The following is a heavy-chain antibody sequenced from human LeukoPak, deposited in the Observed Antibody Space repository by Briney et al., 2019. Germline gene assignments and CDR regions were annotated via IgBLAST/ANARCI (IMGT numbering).Heavy chain of an antibody. V-gene: IGHV6-1*01. CDR1: GDSLSSNDAV. J-gene: IGHJ3*01. CDR3: ARGFPTNAFDV. CDR2: TYYRSKRSRWYN. Sequence: SQTLSLTCILSGDSLSSNDAVWHWIRQSPSRGLEWLGRTYYRSKRSRWYNDLAVSVKSRITINADAFKNQFSLQLHSVTPEDTAVYYCARGFPTNAFDVWGQGTMVAVSS.